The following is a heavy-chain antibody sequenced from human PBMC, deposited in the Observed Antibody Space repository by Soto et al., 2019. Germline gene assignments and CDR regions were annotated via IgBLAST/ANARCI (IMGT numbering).Heavy chain of an antibody. CDR3: ARNVANGFTFDL. J-gene: IGHJ2*01. CDR2: IYYIGNT. V-gene: IGHV4-59*08. CDR1: SGSISVYY. Sequence: QVQLQESGPGLVKPSETLSLTCPVSSGSISVYYWSWIRQPPGKGLEWIGYIYYIGNTIYNPSLQSRVTISVYTSKKQFPLNLNSVTAADTAVYYCARNVANGFTFDLWGRGPLVTVSS. D-gene: IGHD2-21*01.